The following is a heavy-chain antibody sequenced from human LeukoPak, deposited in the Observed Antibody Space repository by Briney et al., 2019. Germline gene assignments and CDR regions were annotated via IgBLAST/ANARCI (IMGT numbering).Heavy chain of an antibody. V-gene: IGHV4-34*01. CDR2: INHSGNT. D-gene: IGHD3-9*01. Sequence: SETLSLTCAVYGGSFSGYYWSWIRQPPGKGLEWIGEINHSGNTNYNPSLKSRVTISVDTSKNQFSLKLSSVTAADTAVYYCAREVCDYGILTGYPYYYYGMDVWGQGTTVTVSS. J-gene: IGHJ6*02. CDR3: AREVCDYGILTGYPYYYYGMDV. CDR1: GGSFSGYY.